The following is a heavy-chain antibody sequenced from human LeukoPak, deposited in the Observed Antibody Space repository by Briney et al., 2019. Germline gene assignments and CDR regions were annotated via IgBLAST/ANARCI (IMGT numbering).Heavy chain of an antibody. CDR3: ASWRGYRGYDYGFDY. V-gene: IGHV4-39*06. Sequence: SETLSLTCNVSGDAVINNHYYWGWIRQSPGKGLEWIANIFYSGALFSRGDTYYNPSLKSRVTISVDTSKNQFPLKVRSVTAADTAVYYCASWRGYRGYDYGFDYWGQGPLVTVSS. J-gene: IGHJ4*02. D-gene: IGHD5-12*01. CDR1: GDAVINNHYY. CDR2: IFYSGALFSRGDT.